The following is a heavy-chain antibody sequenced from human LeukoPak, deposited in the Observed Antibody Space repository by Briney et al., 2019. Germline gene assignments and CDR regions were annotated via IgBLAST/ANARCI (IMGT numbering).Heavy chain of an antibody. Sequence: SETLSLTCTVSGGSISSSSYYWGWIRQPPGKGLEWIGSIYYSGSTYYNPSLKSRVTISVDTSKNQFSLKLSSVTAADTAVHYCARDRGSSWDYWGQGTLVTVSS. D-gene: IGHD6-13*01. J-gene: IGHJ4*02. CDR3: ARDRGSSWDY. V-gene: IGHV4-39*07. CDR2: IYYSGST. CDR1: GGSISSSSYY.